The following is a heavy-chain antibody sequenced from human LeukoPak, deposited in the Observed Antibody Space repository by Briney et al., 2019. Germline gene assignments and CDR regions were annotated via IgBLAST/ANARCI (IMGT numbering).Heavy chain of an antibody. CDR3: ARAFTMVRGVITYFDH. Sequence: GGSLRLSCAASGFTFSSYAMPWVRQAPGKGLEYVSAISSNGGSTYYANSVKGRFTISRGNSKNTLYLQMGSLRAEDMAVYYCARAFTMVRGVITYFDHWGQGTLVTVSS. CDR1: GFTFSSYA. J-gene: IGHJ4*02. CDR2: ISSNGGST. D-gene: IGHD3-10*01. V-gene: IGHV3-64*01.